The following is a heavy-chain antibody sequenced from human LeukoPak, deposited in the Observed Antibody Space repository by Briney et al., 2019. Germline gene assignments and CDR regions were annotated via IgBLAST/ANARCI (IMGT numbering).Heavy chain of an antibody. CDR3: ARVLVYSGSYYFDY. J-gene: IGHJ4*02. CDR2: INADGSST. V-gene: IGHV3-74*01. D-gene: IGHD1-26*01. Sequence: GGSLRLSCAASGFTFNTYWMHWVRQAPGKGLVWVSSINADGSSTSYADSMKGRFTISRDNAKNSLYPQMNSLRAEDTAVYYCARVLVYSGSYYFDYWGQGTLVTVSS. CDR1: GFTFNTYW.